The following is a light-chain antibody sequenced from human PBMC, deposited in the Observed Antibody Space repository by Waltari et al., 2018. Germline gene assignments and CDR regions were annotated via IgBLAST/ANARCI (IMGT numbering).Light chain of an antibody. CDR3: CSYAGDYTLV. CDR1: SSDVGGSNY. Sequence: QSALTQPRSVSGSPGQSVTISCTGTSSDVGGSNYVSWYQQHPGKAPKLMIYDVIKLPSGVPDRFSGSKSCNTASLTISGLQAEEEADYYCCSYAGDYTLVFGGGTKLTVL. CDR2: DVI. J-gene: IGLJ2*01. V-gene: IGLV2-11*01.